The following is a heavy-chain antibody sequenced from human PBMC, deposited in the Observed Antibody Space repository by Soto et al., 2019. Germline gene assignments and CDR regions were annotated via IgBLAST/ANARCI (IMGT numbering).Heavy chain of an antibody. J-gene: IGHJ4*02. CDR1: GHTLSELS. CDR3: GTLAGYFGDGTDFDY. V-gene: IGHV1-24*01. Sequence: QVQVVQSGAEVKKPGASVKVSCKVSGHTLSELSMHWVRQAPGGGLEWMGGFDPEGGETVYAQKFQGRVTMTDDTSTDTAYMELRSLRSEDTAIYFCGTLAGYFGDGTDFDYWGQGPLVTVSS. CDR2: FDPEGGET. D-gene: IGHD2-21*01.